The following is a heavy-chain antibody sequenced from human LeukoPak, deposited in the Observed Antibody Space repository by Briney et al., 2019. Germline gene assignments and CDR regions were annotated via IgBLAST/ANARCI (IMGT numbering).Heavy chain of an antibody. CDR1: GFIFSRYA. V-gene: IGHV3-23*01. CDR2: ISKNTVDT. Sequence: PGGSLRLSCTGSGFIFSRYAVSWVRQAPGKGLEWVSAISKNTVDTYYADSVKGRLTISRDSSKNTVYLQMNSLRAEDTAVYYCVRDMEPLRYFDTWGQGTLVTASS. J-gene: IGHJ4*02. D-gene: IGHD3-9*01. CDR3: VRDMEPLRYFDT.